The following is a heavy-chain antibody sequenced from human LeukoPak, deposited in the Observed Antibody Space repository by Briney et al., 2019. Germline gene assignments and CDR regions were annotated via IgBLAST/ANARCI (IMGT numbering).Heavy chain of an antibody. V-gene: IGHV3-48*03. CDR2: ISSSGSTI. Sequence: GGSLRLSCAASGFTFSSYEMNWVRQAPGKGLEWVSYISSSGSTIYYADSVKGRFTISRENAKNSLYLQMNSLRAEDTAVYYCARDFYDYVWGSYRSFLDYWGQGTLVTVSS. CDR3: ARDFYDYVWGSYRSFLDY. J-gene: IGHJ4*02. D-gene: IGHD3-16*02. CDR1: GFTFSSYE.